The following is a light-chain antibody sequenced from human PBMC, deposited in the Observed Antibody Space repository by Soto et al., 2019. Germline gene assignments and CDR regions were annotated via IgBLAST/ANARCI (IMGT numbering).Light chain of an antibody. Sequence: EIVLTQSPCTLSVSLGERATLSCRASQTGRNSYLAWYQQKPGQAPKLLIYDASSRDTGIPDRFSGGGSGTDFILTISRLEPEDFAVYYCQQFSSYQLTFGGGTKVDIK. CDR2: DAS. V-gene: IGKV3-20*01. J-gene: IGKJ4*01. CDR3: QQFSSYQLT. CDR1: QTGRNSY.